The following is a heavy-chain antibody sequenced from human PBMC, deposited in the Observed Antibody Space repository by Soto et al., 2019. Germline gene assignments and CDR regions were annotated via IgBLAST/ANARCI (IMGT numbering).Heavy chain of an antibody. V-gene: IGHV1-18*01. D-gene: IGHD3-22*01. CDR3: ARSTYGNVYDRMRP. CDR1: GYSFNFYG. CDR2: INPHNGNT. Sequence: QVQMVQSGPEVKKPGASVKVSCKTSGYSFNFYGINWVRQAPGQGLEWMGWINPHNGNTNYTQKFQGRVTMTTDTSASTAYMELRILNADDTPVYYFARSTYGNVYDRMRPWGQGTLVTVSS. J-gene: IGHJ5*02.